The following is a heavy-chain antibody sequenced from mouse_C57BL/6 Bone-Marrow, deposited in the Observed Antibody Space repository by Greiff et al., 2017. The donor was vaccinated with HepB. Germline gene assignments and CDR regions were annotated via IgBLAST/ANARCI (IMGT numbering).Heavy chain of an antibody. CDR3: ARSNYETLWYFDV. CDR1: GFNIKNTY. V-gene: IGHV14-3*01. Sequence: EVQLVESVAELVRPGASVKLSCTASGFNIKNTYMHWVKQRPEQGLEWIGRIDPANGNTKYAPKFQGKATITADTSSNTAYLQLSSLTSEDTAIYYCARSNYETLWYFDVWGTGTTVTVSS. D-gene: IGHD2-5*01. J-gene: IGHJ1*03. CDR2: IDPANGNT.